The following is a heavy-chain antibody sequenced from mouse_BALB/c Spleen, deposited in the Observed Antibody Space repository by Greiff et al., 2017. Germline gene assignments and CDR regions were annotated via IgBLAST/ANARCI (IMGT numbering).Heavy chain of an antibody. CDR3: ASQELGPYYAMDY. V-gene: IGHV5-6-5*01. CDR2: ISSGGST. Sequence: EVMLVESGGGLVKPGGSLKLSCAASGFTFSSYAMSWVRQTPEKRLEWVASISSGGSTYYPDSVMGRFTISRDNARNILYLQMNSLRSEDTAMYYCASQELGPYYAMDYWGQGTSVTVSS. D-gene: IGHD1-3*01. CDR1: GFTFSSYA. J-gene: IGHJ4*01.